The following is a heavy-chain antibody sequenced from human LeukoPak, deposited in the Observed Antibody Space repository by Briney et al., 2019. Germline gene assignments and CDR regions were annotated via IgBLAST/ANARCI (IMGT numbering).Heavy chain of an antibody. J-gene: IGHJ3*01. Sequence: PGGSLRLSCAASGFTFSSYSMNWVRQAPGKGPEWVAVTSYDGANNQYADSVKGRFIISRDNSKNTLFLQMNSLRTEDTAIYYCARDGGAPYYYDSSSTFDVWGQGTLVTVSS. CDR3: ARDGGAPYYYDSSSTFDV. CDR1: GFTFSSYS. V-gene: IGHV3-30*03. CDR2: TSYDGANN. D-gene: IGHD3-22*01.